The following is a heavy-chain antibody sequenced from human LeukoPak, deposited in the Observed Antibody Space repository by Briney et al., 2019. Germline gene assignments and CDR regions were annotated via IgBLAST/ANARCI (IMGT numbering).Heavy chain of an antibody. CDR1: GYTFTVYY. Sequence: ASVTVSFKGSGYTFTVYYIHWVRQAPGQGLEWMGWNKPNSGDTKYAQKFQGRVTLTRDTSISTVYMELSGLRSDDTAVYYCARYCTTATCSEGDVDWGQGTLVTVSS. D-gene: IGHD2-2*01. CDR2: NKPNSGDT. CDR3: ARYCTTATCSEGDVD. J-gene: IGHJ4*02. V-gene: IGHV1-2*02.